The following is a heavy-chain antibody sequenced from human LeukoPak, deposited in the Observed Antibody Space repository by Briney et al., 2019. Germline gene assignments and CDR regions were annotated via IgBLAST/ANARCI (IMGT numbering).Heavy chain of an antibody. CDR1: GITFNSYG. V-gene: IGHV3-30*02. CDR3: VKDNPLDY. J-gene: IGHJ4*02. Sequence: GGSLRLSCAASGITFNSYGMSWVRQAPRKGLDWVAFIRHDGNKKLYADSVKGRFTISRDNSKNTLYLYVNSLRPDDSAVYYCVKDNPLDYWGQGTLVIVSS. CDR2: IRHDGNKK.